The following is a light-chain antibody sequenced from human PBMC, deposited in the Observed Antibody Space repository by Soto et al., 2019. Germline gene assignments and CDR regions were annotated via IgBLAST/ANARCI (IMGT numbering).Light chain of an antibody. V-gene: IGKV4-1*01. J-gene: IGKJ3*01. Sequence: DIVMTQSPDSLAVSLGERATINCKSSQSVLSSSNNKNCLAWYQQKSGQPPKLLIYWASTRESGVPDRFSGSGSGTDFTLTITRLEPEDFAVYSCQQYGGSPLFTFGPGTRVDFK. CDR3: QQYGGSPLFT. CDR2: WAS. CDR1: QSVLSSSNNKNC.